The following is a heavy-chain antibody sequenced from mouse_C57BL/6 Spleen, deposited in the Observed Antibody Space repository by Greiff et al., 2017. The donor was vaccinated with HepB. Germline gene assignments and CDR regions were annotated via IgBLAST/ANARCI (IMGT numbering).Heavy chain of an antibody. V-gene: IGHV14-4*01. D-gene: IGHD1-2*01. CDR3: TTWRLTPDY. Sequence: VQLKQSGAELVRPGASVKLSCTASGFNIKDDYMHWVKQRPEQGLEWIGWIDPENGDTEYASKFQGKATITADTSSNTAYLQLSSLTSEDTAVYYCTTWRLTPDYWGQGTTLTVSS. J-gene: IGHJ2*01. CDR1: GFNIKDDY. CDR2: IDPENGDT.